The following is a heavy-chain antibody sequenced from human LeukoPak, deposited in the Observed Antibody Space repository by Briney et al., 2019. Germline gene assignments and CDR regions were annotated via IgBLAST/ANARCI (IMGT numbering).Heavy chain of an antibody. CDR1: GFTLSRYW. J-gene: IGHJ3*02. D-gene: IGHD3-22*01. CDR3: ARAVIITNAFDI. Sequence: GGSLRLSCAASGFTLSRYWMTWVRQAPGKGLEWVANIKQDGSEKYYVDSVKGRFTISRDNAKNSLYLQMNSLRAEDTAVYYCARAVIITNAFDIWGQGTMVTVSS. CDR2: IKQDGSEK. V-gene: IGHV3-7*01.